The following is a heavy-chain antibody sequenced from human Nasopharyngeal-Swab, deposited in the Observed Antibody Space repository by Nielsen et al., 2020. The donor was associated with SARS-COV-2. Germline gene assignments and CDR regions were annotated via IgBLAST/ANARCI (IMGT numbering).Heavy chain of an antibody. V-gene: IGHV3-74*01. CDR2: INGDGTRI. CDR1: RFTFSRYW. CDR3: AKDETLVLLWFGELFGAFDI. Sequence: GESLKISCTASRFTFSRYWIHWVRQVPGKGLVWVSRINGDGTRINYADSVKGRFTISRDNSKNTLYLQMNSLRAEDTAVYYCAKDETLVLLWFGELFGAFDIWGQGTMVTVSS. D-gene: IGHD3-10*01. J-gene: IGHJ3*02.